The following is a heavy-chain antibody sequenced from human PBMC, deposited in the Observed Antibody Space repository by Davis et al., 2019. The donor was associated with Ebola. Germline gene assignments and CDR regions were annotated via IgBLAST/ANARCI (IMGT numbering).Heavy chain of an antibody. CDR1: GDTFNKYG. J-gene: IGHJ6*02. Sequence: SVKVSCKASGDTFNKYGITWVRQAPGQGLEWIGRIIPIFRIANYAQSFRGRVTITADKSTTTAYLELSSLRSEDTAVYYCAREIADALMDQYYYSLDVWGQGTTVTVSS. CDR3: AREIADALMDQYYYSLDV. D-gene: IGHD2-15*01. CDR2: IIPIFRIA. V-gene: IGHV1-69*04.